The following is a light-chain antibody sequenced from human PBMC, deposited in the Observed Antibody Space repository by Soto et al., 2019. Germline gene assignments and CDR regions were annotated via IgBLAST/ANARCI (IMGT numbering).Light chain of an antibody. CDR1: QSVSSSY. CDR3: QQYGSPRT. V-gene: IGKV3-20*01. CDR2: GAS. J-gene: IGKJ1*01. Sequence: EIVLTQSPDTLSLSPGERATLSCRASQSVSSSYLAWYQQKPGQAPRLLIYGASSRATGIPDRFSGSGSGTDFTLTISRLEPEDFAVYYCQQYGSPRTFGQGTKVDIK.